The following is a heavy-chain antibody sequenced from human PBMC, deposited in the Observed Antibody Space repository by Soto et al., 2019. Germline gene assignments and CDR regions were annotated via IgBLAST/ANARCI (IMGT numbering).Heavy chain of an antibody. J-gene: IGHJ4*02. CDR1: GFTFSSYS. CDR3: ARTYDILREYYFDY. Sequence: GGSLRLSCAASGFTFSSYSMNWVRQAPGKGLEWVSYISSSSSTIYYADSVKGRFTISRDNAKNSLYLQMNSLRAEDTAVYYCARTYDILREYYFDYWGQGTLVTVSS. D-gene: IGHD3-9*01. CDR2: ISSSSSTI. V-gene: IGHV3-48*01.